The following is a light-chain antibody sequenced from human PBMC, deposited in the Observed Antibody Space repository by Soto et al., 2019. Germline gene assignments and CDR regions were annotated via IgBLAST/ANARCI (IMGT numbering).Light chain of an antibody. CDR1: SSDVGGYNY. CDR2: EVS. Sequence: QSVLTQPASVSGSPGQSITISCTGTSSDVGGYNYVSWYQQHPGKAPELMIYEVSKRPSGVPDHFSGSKSGNTASLTVSGLQPEDEADYYCSSYAGSNKSVFGTGTKVTVL. J-gene: IGLJ1*01. V-gene: IGLV2-8*01. CDR3: SSYAGSNKSV.